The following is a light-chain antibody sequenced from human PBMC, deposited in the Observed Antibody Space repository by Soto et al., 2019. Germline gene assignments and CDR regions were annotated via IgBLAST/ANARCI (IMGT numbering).Light chain of an antibody. V-gene: IGKV1-39*01. CDR1: QSINTY. J-gene: IGKJ1*01. CDR2: GAS. CDR3: QQSYMTPGT. Sequence: DIQMSQSPSSLPASVGDRVTITCRPIQSINTYLNWYQQKEGKAPKLLIYGASNLQSGVPSRFSGRGAGTEVTLTISNRQTEDFATYYCQQSYMTPGTFGQGTAVEMK.